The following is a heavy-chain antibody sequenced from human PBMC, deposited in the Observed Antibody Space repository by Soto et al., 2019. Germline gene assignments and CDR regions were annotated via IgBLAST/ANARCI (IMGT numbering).Heavy chain of an antibody. CDR3: AKGGGLGNWFDP. CDR1: GFTFSSYG. V-gene: IGHV3-30*18. Sequence: GGSLRLSCAASGFTFSSYGMHWVRQAPGKGLEWVAVISYDGSNKYYADSVKGRFTISRDNSKNTLYLQMNSLRDEDTAVYYCAKGGGLGNWFDPWGQGTLVTVSS. D-gene: IGHD1-26*01. J-gene: IGHJ5*02. CDR2: ISYDGSNK.